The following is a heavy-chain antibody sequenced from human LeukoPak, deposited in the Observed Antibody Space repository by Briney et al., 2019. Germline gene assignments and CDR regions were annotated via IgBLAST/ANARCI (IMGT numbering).Heavy chain of an antibody. CDR1: GGSLSGYY. CDR2: TSHSGNT. V-gene: IGHV4-34*01. CDR3: ARTNPQLWYGGYYYYMDV. D-gene: IGHD3-10*01. Sequence: SETLSLTCAGYGGSLSGYYWSWIRQPPGKGLEWIGETSHSGNTNYDPSLKSRVTISVDTSKNQFSLKLSSVTAADTAVYFCARTNPQLWYGGYYYYMDVWGKGTTVTVSS. J-gene: IGHJ6*03.